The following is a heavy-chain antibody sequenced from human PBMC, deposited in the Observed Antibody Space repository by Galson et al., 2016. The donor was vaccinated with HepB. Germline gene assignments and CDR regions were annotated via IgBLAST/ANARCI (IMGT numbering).Heavy chain of an antibody. CDR1: GFKFSNYA. CDR3: VREGGGMDV. J-gene: IGHJ6*02. V-gene: IGHV3-33*07. D-gene: IGHD2-15*01. Sequence: SLRLSCAASGFKFSNYAMYWVRQTPAKRLEWVAVIWHDGTNENFRDSVKGRFTVSRDNSKNTLYLQMTSLRAEDTAVYYCVREGGGMDVWGQGTTVIVSS. CDR2: IWHDGTNE.